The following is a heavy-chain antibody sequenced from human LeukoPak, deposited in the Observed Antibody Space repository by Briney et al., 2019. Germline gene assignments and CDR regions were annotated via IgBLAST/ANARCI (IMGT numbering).Heavy chain of an antibody. CDR2: MNPNSRNT. V-gene: IGHV1-8*01. D-gene: IGHD3-22*01. CDR3: ARAHPDSTSYYSTGFGY. CDR1: GYTFTRYD. J-gene: IGHJ4*02. Sequence: ASVKASRKASGYTFTRYDINWVRQATGQGLEWMGWMNPNSRNTGYAQKFQSRVTITMDTPTSTAYMELSSLRFEDTAVYYCARAHPDSTSYYSTGFGYWGQLVLVTVSS.